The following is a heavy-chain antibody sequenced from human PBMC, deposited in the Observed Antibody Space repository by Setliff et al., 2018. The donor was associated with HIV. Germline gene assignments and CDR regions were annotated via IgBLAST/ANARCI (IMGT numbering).Heavy chain of an antibody. Sequence: SLKVSCKASGGSSRTYSINWVRQAPGQGLEWMGQFIAVLDITSYAQKFQGRLTITADESTSTMYMELSSLRSDDTAVYYCAGPRGDEAFDIWGQGTMVTVSS. V-gene: IGHV1-69*10. CDR1: GGSSRTYS. D-gene: IGHD3-10*01. J-gene: IGHJ3*02. CDR3: AGPRGDEAFDI. CDR2: FIAVLDIT.